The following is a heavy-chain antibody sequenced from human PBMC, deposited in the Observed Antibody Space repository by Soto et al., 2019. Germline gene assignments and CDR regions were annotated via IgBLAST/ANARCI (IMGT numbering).Heavy chain of an antibody. V-gene: IGHV1-69*02. Sequence: QVQLVQSGAEVKKPGSSVKVSCKASGGTFGTYTISWVRQAPGQGLEWMGRIIPYLDVTDYAQKFQGRFTIAADKSTTTAHMELNRLRPEDTAVYFCARDTTYWGQGTLVTVSS. CDR3: ARDTTY. CDR1: GGTFGTYT. D-gene: IGHD5-18*01. J-gene: IGHJ4*02. CDR2: IIPYLDVT.